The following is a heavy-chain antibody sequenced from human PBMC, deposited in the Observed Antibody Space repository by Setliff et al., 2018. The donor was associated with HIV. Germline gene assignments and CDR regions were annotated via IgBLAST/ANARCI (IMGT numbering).Heavy chain of an antibody. CDR1: GGSISSHY. CDR2: IYYSGST. Sequence: SETLSLTCTASGGSISSHYGSWIRQPPGKGLEWIGSIYYSGSTNYNPSLKSLVTISVDTTKNQSSLRLNSVPAAEAAMYYCVHSLLGAPMVDYWGQGTLVTVSS. V-gene: IGHV4-59*08. CDR3: VHSLLGAPMVDY. J-gene: IGHJ4*02. D-gene: IGHD3-16*01.